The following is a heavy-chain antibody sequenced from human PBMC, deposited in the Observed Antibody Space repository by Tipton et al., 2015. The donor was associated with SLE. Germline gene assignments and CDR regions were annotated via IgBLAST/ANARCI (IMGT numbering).Heavy chain of an antibody. J-gene: IGHJ4*02. Sequence: TLSLTCTVSDGSITSVNWWNWVRQPPGKGLEWIGEINHGGSTNYNPSLKSRVSISVDKSKNQISLRLSSVTAADTAVYFCAREAEYSPYAFDHWGPGTPVTVAA. CDR3: AREAEYSPYAFDH. D-gene: IGHD5-12*01. CDR2: INHGGST. V-gene: IGHV4-4*01. CDR1: DGSITSVNW.